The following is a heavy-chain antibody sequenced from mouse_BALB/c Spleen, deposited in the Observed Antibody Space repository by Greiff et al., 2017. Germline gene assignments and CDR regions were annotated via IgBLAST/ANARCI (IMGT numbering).Heavy chain of an antibody. J-gene: IGHJ3*01. CDR2: INPSSGYT. Sequence: LQESGAELVRPGTSVKVSCKASGYAFTNYLIEWVKQRPGQGLEWIGYINPSSGYTNYNQKFKDKATLTADKSSSTAYMQLSSLTSEDSAVYYCARNDGSSYEFAYWGQGTLVTVSA. CDR1: GYAFTNYL. CDR3: ARNDGSSYEFAY. V-gene: IGHV1S26*01. D-gene: IGHD1-1*01.